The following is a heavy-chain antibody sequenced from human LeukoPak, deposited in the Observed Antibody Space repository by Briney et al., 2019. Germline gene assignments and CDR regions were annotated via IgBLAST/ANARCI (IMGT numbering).Heavy chain of an antibody. CDR3: ASTKKFYYDSGLDAFDI. CDR1: GYTFTSYG. Sequence: ASVKVSCKASGYTFTSYGISWVRQAPGQGLEWMGWISAYNGNTNYAQKLQGRVTMTTDTSTSTAYMELRSLRSDDTAVYYCASTKKFYYDSGLDAFDIWGQGTMVTVSS. CDR2: ISAYNGNT. J-gene: IGHJ3*02. V-gene: IGHV1-18*01. D-gene: IGHD3-22*01.